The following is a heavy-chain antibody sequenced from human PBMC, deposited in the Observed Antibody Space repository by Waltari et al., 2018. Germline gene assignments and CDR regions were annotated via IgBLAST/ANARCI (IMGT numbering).Heavy chain of an antibody. CDR1: GYTFTDFY. Sequence: QVQLVQSGAEVKKPGASVKVSCKASGYTFTDFYMHWVRQAPGQGLEGVGIGNPKGGSTTYAQKLRDRVTMTRDTSTSTVYMELSSLRSEDTAVYYCARAGSTLIWGVAEWGQGTLVTVSS. CDR2: GNPKGGST. J-gene: IGHJ4*02. CDR3: ARAGSTLIWGVAE. D-gene: IGHD2-2*01. V-gene: IGHV1-46*04.